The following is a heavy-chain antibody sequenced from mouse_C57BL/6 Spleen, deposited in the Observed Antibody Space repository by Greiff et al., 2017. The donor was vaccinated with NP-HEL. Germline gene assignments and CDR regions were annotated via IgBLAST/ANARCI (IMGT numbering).Heavy chain of an antibody. Sequence: QVQLQQSGPELVKPGASVKISCKASGYAFSSSWMNWVKQRPGKGLEWIGRIYPGDGDTNYNGKFKGKATLTADKSSSTAYMQLSSLTSEDSAVYYCARWDYDEDYWGQGTTLTVSS. CDR3: ARWDYDEDY. V-gene: IGHV1-82*01. CDR1: GYAFSSSW. J-gene: IGHJ2*01. CDR2: IYPGDGDT. D-gene: IGHD2-4*01.